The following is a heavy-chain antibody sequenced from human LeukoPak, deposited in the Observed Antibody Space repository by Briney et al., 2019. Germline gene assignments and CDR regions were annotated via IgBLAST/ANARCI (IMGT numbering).Heavy chain of an antibody. CDR2: IIPIFGTT. J-gene: IGHJ6*02. CDR3: ARAGYSNSSRDNYYYYYGMDV. CDR1: GGTFSSYA. D-gene: IGHD6-13*01. V-gene: IGHV1-69*13. Sequence: EASVTVSFTASGGTFSSYAISWVRQAPRQGLEWMGGIIPIFGTTNYAQTFQGRVTITADESTSTAYMELSSLRSEDTAVYYCARAGYSNSSRDNYYYYYGMDVWGQGTTVTVSS.